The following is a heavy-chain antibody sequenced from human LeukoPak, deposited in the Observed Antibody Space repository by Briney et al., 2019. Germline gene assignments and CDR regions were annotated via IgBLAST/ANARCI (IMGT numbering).Heavy chain of an antibody. CDR1: GGSISSYY. J-gene: IGHJ6*02. V-gene: IGHV4-59*01. D-gene: IGHD3-3*01. CDR3: ARVITIFGVVTGSMDV. CDR2: IYYSGST. Sequence: PSETLSLTCTVSGGSISSYYWSWIRQPPGKGLESIGYIYYSGSTNYNPSLKSRVTISVDTSKNQFSLKLSSVTAADTAVYYCARVITIFGVVTGSMDVWGQGTTVTVSS.